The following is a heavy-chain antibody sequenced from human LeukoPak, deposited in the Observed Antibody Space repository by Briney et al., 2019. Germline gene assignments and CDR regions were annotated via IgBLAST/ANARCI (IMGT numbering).Heavy chain of an antibody. D-gene: IGHD6-13*01. Sequence: GGSLRLSCAASGFPFNSYWMTWVRQAPGKGLEWVANIIQDGDTKYYVDSVKGRFTISRDNAMNSLYLQMNSLRAEDTAIYYCARSIPYGTTWYGRSDYWGQGTLVTVSS. J-gene: IGHJ4*02. CDR2: IIQDGDTK. V-gene: IGHV3-7*03. CDR3: ARSIPYGTTWYGRSDY. CDR1: GFPFNSYW.